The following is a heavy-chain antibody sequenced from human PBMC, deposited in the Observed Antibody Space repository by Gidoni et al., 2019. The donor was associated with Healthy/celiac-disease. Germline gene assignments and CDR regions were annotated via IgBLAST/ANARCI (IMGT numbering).Heavy chain of an antibody. D-gene: IGHD2-21*02. Sequence: EVQLVESGGGLVQPGGSLRLSCAASGFTFSSHWMHWVRQVPGKGLVWVARRNSDGSSTSYADSVKGRFTISRDNAKNTLYLQMNSLRGEDTAVYYCARRYDCGGDCPFDYWGQGTLVTVSS. V-gene: IGHV3-74*01. CDR2: RNSDGSST. CDR3: ARRYDCGGDCPFDY. CDR1: GFTFSSHW. J-gene: IGHJ4*02.